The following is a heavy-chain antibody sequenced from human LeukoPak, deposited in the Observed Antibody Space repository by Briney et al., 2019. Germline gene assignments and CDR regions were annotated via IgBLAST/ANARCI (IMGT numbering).Heavy chain of an antibody. CDR2: SGPSGGTR. CDR1: GFMFGNHG. D-gene: IGHD1-26*01. V-gene: IGHV3-48*04. J-gene: IGHJ4*02. CDR3: ARGAKWAYYFDY. Sequence: PGGSLRLSCEGSGFMFGNHGLIWVRQAPGKGLYWLSFSGPSGGTRLYADSVKGQFTISRDNAKDTLYLHMNSLTAEDTAVYYCARGAKWAYYFDYWGQGTLVTVSS.